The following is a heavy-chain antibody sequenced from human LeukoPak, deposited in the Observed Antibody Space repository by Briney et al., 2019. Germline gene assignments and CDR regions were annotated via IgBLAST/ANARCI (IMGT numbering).Heavy chain of an antibody. CDR3: ARAGHDAFDI. Sequence: GGSLRLSCAASGFTFSSYGMSWVRQTPGKGLEWVSAISGSGGSTYYADSVKGRFTISRDNAKNSLYLQMNSLRAEDTAVYYCARAGHDAFDIWGQGTMVTVSS. CDR2: ISGSGGST. D-gene: IGHD7-27*01. J-gene: IGHJ3*02. CDR1: GFTFSSYG. V-gene: IGHV3-23*01.